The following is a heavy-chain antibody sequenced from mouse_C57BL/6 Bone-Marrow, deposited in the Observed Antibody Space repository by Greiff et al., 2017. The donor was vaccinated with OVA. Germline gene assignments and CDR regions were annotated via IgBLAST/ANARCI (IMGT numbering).Heavy chain of an antibody. D-gene: IGHD1-1*01. J-gene: IGHJ1*03. CDR1: GYTFTSYW. CDR3: ARDYGRSYWYCDV. V-gene: IGHV1-64*01. Sequence: QVQLQQPGAELVKPGASVKLSCKASGYTFTSYWMHWVKQRPGQGLEWIGMIHPNSGSTNYNEKFKSKATLTVDKSSSTAYMQLSSLTSEDSAVYYCARDYGRSYWYCDVWGTGTTVTVSS. CDR2: IHPNSGST.